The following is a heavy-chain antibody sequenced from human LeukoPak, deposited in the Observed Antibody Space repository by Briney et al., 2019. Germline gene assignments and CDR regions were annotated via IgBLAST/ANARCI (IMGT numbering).Heavy chain of an antibody. D-gene: IGHD1-26*01. CDR2: IYHSGST. CDR3: ARDPGVGTTTLGAFDI. V-gene: IGHV4-38-2*02. CDR1: GYSISSGYY. Sequence: PSETLSLTCTVSGYSISSGYYRGWIRQPPGKGLEWIGSIYHSGSTHYNPSLKSRVTISVDTSKNQFSLKLSSVTAADTAVYYCARDPGVGTTTLGAFDIWGQGTMVTVSS. J-gene: IGHJ3*02.